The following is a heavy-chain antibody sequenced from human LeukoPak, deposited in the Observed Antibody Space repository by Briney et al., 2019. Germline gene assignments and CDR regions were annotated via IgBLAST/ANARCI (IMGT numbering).Heavy chain of an antibody. CDR2: ISSSSSYI. CDR3: ARALAAAGSDY. Sequence: GGSLRLSCAASGFTFSSHSMNWVRQAPGKGLEWVSSISSSSSYIYYAGSVKGRFTISRDNAKNSLYLQMNSLRAEDTAVYYCARALAAAGSDYWGQGTLVTVSS. D-gene: IGHD6-13*01. V-gene: IGHV3-21*01. CDR1: GFTFSSHS. J-gene: IGHJ4*02.